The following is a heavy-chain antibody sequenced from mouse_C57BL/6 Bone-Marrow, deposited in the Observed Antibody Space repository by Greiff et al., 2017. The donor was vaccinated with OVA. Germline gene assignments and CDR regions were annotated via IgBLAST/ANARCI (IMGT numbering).Heavy chain of an antibody. J-gene: IGHJ4*01. CDR2: ISSGGDYT. D-gene: IGHD3-1*01. CDR1: GFTFSSYA. V-gene: IGHV5-9-1*02. Sequence: EVKLVESGEGLVKPGGSLKLSCAASGFTFSSYAMSWVRQTPEKRLEWVAYISSGGDYTYYADTVKGRFTISRDNARNTLYLQMSSLKSEDTAMYYCTRELGALYAMDYWGQGTSVTVSS. CDR3: TRELGALYAMDY.